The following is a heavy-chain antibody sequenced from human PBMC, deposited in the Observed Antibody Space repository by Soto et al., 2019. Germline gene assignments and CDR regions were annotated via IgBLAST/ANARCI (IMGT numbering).Heavy chain of an antibody. J-gene: IGHJ5*02. D-gene: IGHD3-22*01. CDR3: ARHKAFYYDSSGA. CDR2: IDPSDSYA. CDR1: GYSFTSYW. V-gene: IGHV5-10-1*01. Sequence: KXXXKGSGYSFTSYWIGGXRQRPAKGLEWMGRIDPSDSYANYSPSFQGHVTFSADKSISTAYLQWSSLRASDTAMYYCARHKAFYYDSSGAWGQGTMVTVSS.